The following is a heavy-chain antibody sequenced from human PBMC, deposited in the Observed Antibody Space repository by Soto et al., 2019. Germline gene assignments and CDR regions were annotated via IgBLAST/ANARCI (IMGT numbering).Heavy chain of an antibody. D-gene: IGHD6-19*01. CDR3: TKDMKEYTSGCYGY. Sequence: SLRLSCAPSGFNFDDYSMHWVRQAPGKGLEWVSSISWNSASVLYAASVKGRFTISRGNAKNSLSLQMNSLRAEDAALYYCTKDMKEYTSGCYGYWGRGTLVTVSS. CDR2: ISWNSASV. J-gene: IGHJ4*02. V-gene: IGHV3-9*01. CDR1: GFNFDDYS.